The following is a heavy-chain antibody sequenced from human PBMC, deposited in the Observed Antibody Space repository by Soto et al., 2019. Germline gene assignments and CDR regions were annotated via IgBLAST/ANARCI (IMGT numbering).Heavy chain of an antibody. CDR2: IRSKVYGGTT. J-gene: IGHJ4*02. CDR3: SREGRVWWELLHFDY. Sequence: EVQLVESGGGLVKPGRSLRLSCTTSGFTFGGYAMSWFRQAPGKGLEWVGFIRSKVYGGTTEYAASVKDRFTISRDDSKSIAYLQMNSLKTEDTAVYYCSREGRVWWELLHFDYWGQGTLVTVSS. V-gene: IGHV3-49*05. CDR1: GFTFGGYA. D-gene: IGHD1-26*01.